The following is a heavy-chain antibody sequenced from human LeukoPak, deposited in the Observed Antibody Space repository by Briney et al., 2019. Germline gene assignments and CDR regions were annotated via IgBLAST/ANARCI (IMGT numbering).Heavy chain of an antibody. CDR3: ARGLTMVRGVIIRY. D-gene: IGHD3-10*01. J-gene: IGHJ4*02. CDR2: MNPNSGNT. V-gene: IGHV1-8*01. CDR1: GYTFTSYD. Sequence: ASVKVSCKASGYTFTSYDINWVRQATGQGLEWMGRMNPNSGNTGYAQKFQGRVTMTRNASISTAYMELSSLRSEDTAVYYCARGLTMVRGVIIRYWGQGTLVTVSS.